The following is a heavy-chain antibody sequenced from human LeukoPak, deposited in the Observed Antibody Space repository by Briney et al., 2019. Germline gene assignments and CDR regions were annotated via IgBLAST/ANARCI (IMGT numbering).Heavy chain of an antibody. CDR3: ARGPLAAAGDY. CDR1: GFTFSSYS. D-gene: IGHD6-13*01. V-gene: IGHV3-21*01. Sequence: GLLRLSCAASGFTFSSYSMNWVRQAPGKGLELVPYISSSSSYIYFAGSVEGRFTISRDNAKNSLYLQMNSLRAEDTAVYYCARGPLAAAGDYWGQGTLVTVSS. CDR2: ISSSSSYI. J-gene: IGHJ4*02.